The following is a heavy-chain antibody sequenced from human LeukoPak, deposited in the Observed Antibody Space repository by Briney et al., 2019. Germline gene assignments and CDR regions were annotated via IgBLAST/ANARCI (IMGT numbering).Heavy chain of an antibody. J-gene: IGHJ4*02. CDR3: ARGLAKYYFDY. D-gene: IGHD5-12*01. Sequence: SETLSLTCAVYGGSFSGYYWSWIRQPPGNGLEWIGEINHSGSTNYNPSLKSRVTISVDTSKNQFSLKLSSVTAADTAVYYCARGLAKYYFDYWGQGTLVTVSS. V-gene: IGHV4-34*01. CDR2: INHSGST. CDR1: GGSFSGYY.